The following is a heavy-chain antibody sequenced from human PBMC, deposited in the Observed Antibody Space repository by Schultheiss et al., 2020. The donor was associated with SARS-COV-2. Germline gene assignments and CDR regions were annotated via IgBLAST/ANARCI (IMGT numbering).Heavy chain of an antibody. Sequence: SETLSLTCNVSGVSVSSYCWNWIRQLPGKGLEWIGYIYYSGSTYYNPSLKSRVTISAYTSKDQFSLTVTSVTAADTAVYYCARQQGQLLLYYYFDLWGRGTLVTVSS. CDR3: ARQQGQLLLYYYFDL. J-gene: IGHJ2*01. CDR1: GVSVSSYC. V-gene: IGHV4-59*08. CDR2: IYYSGST. D-gene: IGHD2-2*01.